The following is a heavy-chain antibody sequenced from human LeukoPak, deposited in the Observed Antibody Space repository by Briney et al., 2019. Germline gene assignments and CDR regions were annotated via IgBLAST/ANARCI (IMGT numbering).Heavy chain of an antibody. D-gene: IGHD3-10*02. V-gene: IGHV3-23*01. CDR2: LGDSGDST. Sequence: PGGSLRLSCAASGFTLSSHGMSWVRQAPGKGLEWVSALGDSGDSTYYADPVKGRFTISRDTSKNTLYLQMNSLRAEDTAVYYCARDSTVCSYWGQGTLVTVSS. J-gene: IGHJ4*02. CDR1: GFTLSSHG. CDR3: ARDSTVCSY.